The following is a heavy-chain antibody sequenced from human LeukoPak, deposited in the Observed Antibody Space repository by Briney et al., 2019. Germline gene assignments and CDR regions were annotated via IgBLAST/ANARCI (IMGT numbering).Heavy chain of an antibody. CDR2: GYYSGSTKY. CDR3: GRHGRLGGSDWYAQFDD. CDR1: VGSLSSNNYY. V-gene: IGHV4-39*01. Sequence: SETLSLTCTVSVGSLSSNNYYWVWIRQSPGKGLEWIRSGYYSGSTKYNYNPSLKSRVTISADTSKNQFSLNLSSVTAADTAVYYCGRHGRLGGSDWYAQFDDWGQGTLVTVSS. D-gene: IGHD6-19*01. J-gene: IGHJ4*02.